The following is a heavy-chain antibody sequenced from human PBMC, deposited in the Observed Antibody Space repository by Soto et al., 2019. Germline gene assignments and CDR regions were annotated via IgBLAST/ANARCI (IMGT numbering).Heavy chain of an antibody. D-gene: IGHD6-13*01. CDR2: IYPGDSDT. Sequence: GESLKISCNGSGYSFTIYWIGWVRQMPGKGLEWMGIIYPGDSDTRYSPSFQGQVTISADKSISTAYLQWSSLKASDTAMYYCARFPPAGTSGMDVWGQGTTVTVSS. J-gene: IGHJ6*02. CDR3: ARFPPAGTSGMDV. V-gene: IGHV5-51*01. CDR1: GYSFTIYW.